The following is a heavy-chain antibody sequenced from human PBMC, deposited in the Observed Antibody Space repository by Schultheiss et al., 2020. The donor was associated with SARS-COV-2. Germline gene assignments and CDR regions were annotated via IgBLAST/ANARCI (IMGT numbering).Heavy chain of an antibody. Sequence: GESLKISCAASGFTLSSSWMHWVRQAPGKGLEWVSYISSSGSTIYYADSVKGRFTISRDNAKNSLYLQMNSLRAEDTAVYYCARDFRFGEFPWGAFDIWGQGTMVTVSS. V-gene: IGHV3-48*03. CDR2: ISSSGSTI. D-gene: IGHD3-10*01. CDR1: GFTLSSSW. J-gene: IGHJ3*02. CDR3: ARDFRFGEFPWGAFDI.